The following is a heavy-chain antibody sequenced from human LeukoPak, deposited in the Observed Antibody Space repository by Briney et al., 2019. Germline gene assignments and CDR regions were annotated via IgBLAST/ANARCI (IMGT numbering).Heavy chain of an antibody. D-gene: IGHD1-26*01. CDR2: VNPNSGDT. Sequence: GASVKVSCKASGYTFTGYYLHWVRQAPGQGLEWMGCVNPNSGDTNYAQKFQGSVTMTRDTSISTVYMELSRLRSDDTAVYYCARESGSYWWFVSWGQGTLVTVSS. CDR3: ARESGSYWWFVS. V-gene: IGHV1-2*02. CDR1: GYTFTGYY. J-gene: IGHJ5*01.